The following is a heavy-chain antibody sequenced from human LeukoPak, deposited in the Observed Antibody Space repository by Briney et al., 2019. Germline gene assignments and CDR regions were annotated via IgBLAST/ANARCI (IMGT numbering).Heavy chain of an antibody. J-gene: IGHJ3*02. V-gene: IGHV4-30-2*01. D-gene: IGHD3-10*01. Sequence: SQTLSLTCAVSGGSISSGGYSWSWIRQPPGKGLEWIGYIYHSGSTYYNPSLKSRVTISVDRSKNQFSLKLSSVTAADTAVYYCARAESYYYGSGDSGAFDIWGQGTMVTVSS. CDR1: GGSISSGGYS. CDR3: ARAESYYYGSGDSGAFDI. CDR2: IYHSGST.